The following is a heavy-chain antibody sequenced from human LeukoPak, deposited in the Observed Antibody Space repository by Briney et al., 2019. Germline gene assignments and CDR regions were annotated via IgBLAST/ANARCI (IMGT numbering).Heavy chain of an antibody. CDR1: GYGFTTYW. Sequence: PGESLKISCKGSGYGFTTYWIGWVRPMPGKGLEWMGIIYPGDSDTRYSPSFQGQVTISADKSISTAYLQWSSLKASDTAMYFCARFVKDCSSTSCYAHYYYYIGIWGKGTTVTVSS. CDR3: ARFVKDCSSTSCYAHYYYYIGI. V-gene: IGHV5-51*01. CDR2: IYPGDSDT. D-gene: IGHD2-2*01. J-gene: IGHJ6*03.